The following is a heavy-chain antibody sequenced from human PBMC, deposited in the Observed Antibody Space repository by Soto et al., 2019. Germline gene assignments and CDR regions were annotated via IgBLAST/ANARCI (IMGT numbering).Heavy chain of an antibody. CDR2: IHGDGGKI. J-gene: IGHJ4*02. D-gene: IGHD5-18*01. CDR1: GFMFSAYW. Sequence: EVQLVESGGGLVQPGGSLRLSCAASGFMFSAYWMSWVRQAPGKGLEWVANIHGDGGKIYYVDSVKGRFTISRDNAKRSLYLQMKSLRADDTAVYYCARDFYGGYTYGPGDYWGQGALVAVSS. CDR3: ARDFYGGYTYGPGDY. V-gene: IGHV3-7*01.